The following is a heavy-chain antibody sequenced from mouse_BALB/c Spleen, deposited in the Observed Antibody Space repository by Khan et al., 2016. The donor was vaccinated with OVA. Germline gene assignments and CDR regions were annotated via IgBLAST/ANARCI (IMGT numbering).Heavy chain of an antibody. CDR2: INPYNGAT. D-gene: IGHD4-1*01. Sequence: EVQLQESGPELVKPGTSVKMSCKASGYRIASYLIHWVKQVPGQGLEWIGYINPYNGATEYNERFKGKATLTSDKSSNTAYMELSSLTSEDSAVYYCARGNWQSYYFDFWGQGTTLTVSS. CDR1: GYRIASYL. V-gene: IGHV1S136*01. J-gene: IGHJ2*01. CDR3: ARGNWQSYYFDF.